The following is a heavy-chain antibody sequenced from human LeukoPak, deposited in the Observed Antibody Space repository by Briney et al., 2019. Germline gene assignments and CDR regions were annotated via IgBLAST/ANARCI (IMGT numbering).Heavy chain of an antibody. Sequence: GGSLRLSCAASEFTFDDYAMHWVRPAPGKGLEWVSGISWNSGSIGYADSVKGRFTISRDNAKNSLYLQMNSLRAEDTALYYCAKDRGTMIVVYYFDYWGQGTLVTVSS. CDR2: ISWNSGSI. CDR3: AKDRGTMIVVYYFDY. D-gene: IGHD3-22*01. CDR1: EFTFDDYA. J-gene: IGHJ4*02. V-gene: IGHV3-9*01.